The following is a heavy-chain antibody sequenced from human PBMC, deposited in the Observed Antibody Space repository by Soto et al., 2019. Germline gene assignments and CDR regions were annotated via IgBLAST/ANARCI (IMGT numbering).Heavy chain of an antibody. D-gene: IGHD2-15*01. CDR3: AKGRYIDASGGCANF. J-gene: IGHJ2*01. V-gene: IGHV3-23*01. CDR2: ISGSGWQT. CDR1: GFTFNSYA. Sequence: EVRLMESGGGFLQPGGSQRLSYVASGFTFNSYAMSWVRQTPEKGLEWVSAISGSGWQTYYAESVQGRFTISRDNSKTTLYLHMNPLRAEASGIYDCAKGRYIDASGGCANFWGRGTLFTVSS.